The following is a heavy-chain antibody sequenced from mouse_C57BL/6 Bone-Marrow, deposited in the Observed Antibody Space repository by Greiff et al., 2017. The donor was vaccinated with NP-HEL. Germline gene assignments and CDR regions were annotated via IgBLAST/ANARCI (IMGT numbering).Heavy chain of an antibody. J-gene: IGHJ2*01. V-gene: IGHV1-64*01. D-gene: IGHD4-1*01. Sequence: QVQLQQPGAELVKPGASVKLSCKASGYTFTSYWMHWVKQRPGQGLEWIGMIHPTSGSTNYNEKFKSKATLTVDKSSSTAYMQLSSLTSEDSAVYYCARCTRVPNWFDYWGQGTTLTVSA. CDR1: GYTFTSYW. CDR3: ARCTRVPNWFDY. CDR2: IHPTSGST.